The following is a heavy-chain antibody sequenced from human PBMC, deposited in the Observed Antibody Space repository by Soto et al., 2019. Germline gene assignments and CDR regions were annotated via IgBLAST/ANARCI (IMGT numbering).Heavy chain of an antibody. J-gene: IGHJ5*02. D-gene: IGHD6-13*01. Sequence: PSETLSLTCTFSCGSIISSSYYWGWIRQPPGEGLEWIGSIYYSGSTYYNPSLKSLVTISVDTSKNQFSLKLSSVTAADTAVYYCARHTWRQQLVRVWWFDPWGQGTLVTVSS. V-gene: IGHV4-39*01. CDR2: IYYSGST. CDR1: CGSIISSSYY. CDR3: ARHTWRQQLVRVWWFDP.